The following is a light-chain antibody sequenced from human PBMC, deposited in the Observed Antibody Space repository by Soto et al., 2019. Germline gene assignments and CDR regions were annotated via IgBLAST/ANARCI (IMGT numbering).Light chain of an antibody. Sequence: EIVLTQSPGTLSLSPGERATLSCRASQSVTANYLPWYQQKPGQPPRLLIYGASSRATGIPDRFSGSGSGTDFTLTISRLEPEDFAVYYCQQYGSSPYTFGQGTKLEIK. V-gene: IGKV3-20*01. J-gene: IGKJ2*01. CDR2: GAS. CDR1: QSVTANY. CDR3: QQYGSSPYT.